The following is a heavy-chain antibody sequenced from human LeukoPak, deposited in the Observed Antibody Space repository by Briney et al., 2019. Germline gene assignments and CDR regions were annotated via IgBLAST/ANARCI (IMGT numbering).Heavy chain of an antibody. J-gene: IGHJ4*02. CDR3: AREEYSSDWYGHDS. CDR1: GGSTSNTNYY. V-gene: IGHV4-39*07. CDR2: IYYTGTT. Sequence: PSETLSLTCSVSGGSTSNTNYYWAWIRQSPGRGLEWIGSIYYTGTTFDNPSLKSRVTLSVDTSKNQFSLRLTSVTAADTAFYYCAREEYSSDWYGHDSWGQGTLVTVSS. D-gene: IGHD6-13*01.